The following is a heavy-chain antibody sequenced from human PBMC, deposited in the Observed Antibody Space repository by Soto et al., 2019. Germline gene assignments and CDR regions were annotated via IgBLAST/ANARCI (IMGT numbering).Heavy chain of an antibody. V-gene: IGHV4-39*07. J-gene: IGHJ5*02. CDR2: INHSGST. CDR3: ARAISDFWSGYYNWFDP. D-gene: IGHD3-3*01. CDR1: GGSISSSSYY. Sequence: PSETLSLTCTVSGGSISSSSYYWGWIRQPPGKGLEWIGEINHSGSTNYNPSLKSRVTISVDTSKNQFSLKLSSVTAADTAVYYCARAISDFWSGYYNWFDPWGQGTLVTVSS.